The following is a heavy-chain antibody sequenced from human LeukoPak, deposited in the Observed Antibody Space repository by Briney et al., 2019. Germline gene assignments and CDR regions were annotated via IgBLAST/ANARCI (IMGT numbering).Heavy chain of an antibody. CDR1: GFTFSSYW. CDR3: ASSSSGWIDFDY. V-gene: IGHV3-21*01. J-gene: IGHJ4*02. Sequence: PGGSLRLSCAASGFTFSSYWMSWVRQAPGKGLEWVSSISSRSNYIYYADSVKGRFTISRDNAKNSLYLQMNSLRAEDTAVYYCASSSSGWIDFDYWGQGTLVTVSS. CDR2: ISSRSNYI. D-gene: IGHD6-19*01.